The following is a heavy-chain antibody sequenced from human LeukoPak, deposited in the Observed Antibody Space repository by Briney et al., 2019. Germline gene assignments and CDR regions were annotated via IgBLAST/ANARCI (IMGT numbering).Heavy chain of an antibody. CDR1: GASISNNNYY. D-gene: IGHD6-19*01. Sequence: SETLSLTCTVSGASISNNNYYWGWIRQPPGKGLEWIASIYYSGKTYYNPSLKSRVTISVDTSKNQFSLKLSSVTAADTAVYYCARSLAVAGWTDVWGKGTTVTVSS. J-gene: IGHJ6*04. V-gene: IGHV4-39*07. CDR3: ARSLAVAGWTDV. CDR2: IYYSGKT.